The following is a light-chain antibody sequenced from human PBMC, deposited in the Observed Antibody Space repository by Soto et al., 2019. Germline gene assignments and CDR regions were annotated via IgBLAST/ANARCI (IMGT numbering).Light chain of an antibody. CDR3: QQYNSYWT. J-gene: IGKJ1*01. CDR1: QSISSW. V-gene: IGKV1-5*01. CDR2: DAS. Sequence: DIQMTQSPSTLSASVGDRVTITCRASQSISSWLAWYQQKPGKAPNLLIYDASSVESGVPSRFSGSGSGTEFTLTISSLQPDDFATYYCQQYNSYWTVGQGTKVDIK.